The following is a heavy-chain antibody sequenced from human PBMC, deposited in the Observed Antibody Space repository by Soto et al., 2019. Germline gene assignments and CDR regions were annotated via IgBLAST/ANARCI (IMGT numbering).Heavy chain of an antibody. CDR1: GFTFTDYG. J-gene: IGHJ5*02. Sequence: QVRLVESGGGVVQPGKSLRLSCVASGFTFTDYGFHWVRQAPGKGLEWVAVIAPDGRKTYYSDSVKGRSIVSRDISTNTPYLQTTGLGPEHTALYYCARERGLTPAAKTSPSTWLDPWGQGTLVIVSS. CDR3: ARERGLTPAAKTSPSTWLDP. V-gene: IGHV3-30*04. D-gene: IGHD2-2*01. CDR2: IAPDGRKT.